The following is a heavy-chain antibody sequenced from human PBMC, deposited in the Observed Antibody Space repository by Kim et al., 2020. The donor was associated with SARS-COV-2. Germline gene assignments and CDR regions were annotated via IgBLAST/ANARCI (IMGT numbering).Heavy chain of an antibody. J-gene: IGHJ6*02. CDR3: AKESGYCSGGSLCYYYGMDV. D-gene: IGHD2-15*01. CDR2: ISYDGSNK. V-gene: IGHV3-30*18. Sequence: GGSLRLSCAASGFTFSSYGMHWVRQAPGKGLEWVAVISYDGSNKYYADSVKGRFTISRDNSKNTLYLQMNSLRAEDTAVYYCAKESGYCSGGSLCYYYGMDVWGQGTTVTVSS. CDR1: GFTFSSYG.